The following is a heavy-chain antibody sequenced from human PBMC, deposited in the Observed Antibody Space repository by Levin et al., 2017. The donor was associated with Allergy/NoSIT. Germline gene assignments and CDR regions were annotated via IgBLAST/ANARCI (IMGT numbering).Heavy chain of an antibody. V-gene: IGHV4-59*01. J-gene: IGHJ4*02. CDR3: ARDSRYSRGWYYFDY. CDR1: NGSISSLY. Sequence: MAGGSLRLSCTVSNGSISSLYWSWIRQPPGKGLEWIGYIYYSGDTTYNPSLKGRVTMSVDTSSNQFSLKLRSVTAADTAVYYCARDSRYSRGWYYFDYWGQGILVTVSS. D-gene: IGHD6-19*01. CDR2: IYYSGDT.